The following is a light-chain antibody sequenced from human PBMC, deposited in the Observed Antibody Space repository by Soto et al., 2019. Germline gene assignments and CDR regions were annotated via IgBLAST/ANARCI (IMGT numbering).Light chain of an antibody. V-gene: IGLV2-14*01. CDR2: EVN. Sequence: QSALTQPASLSGSPGQSITISCTGTSSDIGAYDYVSWFQQHPGKAPKLMISEVNNRPSGVPDRFSGSKSGTSASLAITGLQAEDEADYYCQSYDSGLSGSEVFGTGTKVTVL. CDR3: QSYDSGLSGSEV. J-gene: IGLJ1*01. CDR1: SSDIGAYDY.